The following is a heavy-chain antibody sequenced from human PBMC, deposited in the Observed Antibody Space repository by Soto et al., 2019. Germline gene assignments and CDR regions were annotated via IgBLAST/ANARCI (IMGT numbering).Heavy chain of an antibody. CDR1: GYSFTSYW. CDR2: IDPSDSYT. D-gene: IGHD6-13*01. CDR3: ARPIAGPSWAHYYYYGMDV. Sequence: GESLKISCKGSGYSFTSYWISWVRQMPGKGLEWMGRIDPSDSYTNYSPSFQGHVTISADKSISTAYLQWSSLKASDTAMYYCARPIAGPSWAHYYYYGMDVWGQGTTVTV. V-gene: IGHV5-10-1*01. J-gene: IGHJ6*02.